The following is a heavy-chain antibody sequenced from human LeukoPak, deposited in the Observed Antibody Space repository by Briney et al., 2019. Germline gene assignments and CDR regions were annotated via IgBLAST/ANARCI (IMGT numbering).Heavy chain of an antibody. D-gene: IGHD5-18*01. CDR1: GGSISSNY. CDR3: ARSIGSYGIDPFDY. CDR2: IYYSEST. Sequence: SETLSLTCTVSGGSISSNYWSWIRQPPGKGLEWIGYIYYSESTNYNPSLKSRVTISVDTSKNQFSLKLSSVTAADTAVYYCARSIGSYGIDPFDYWGQGTLVTVSS. V-gene: IGHV4-59*01. J-gene: IGHJ4*02.